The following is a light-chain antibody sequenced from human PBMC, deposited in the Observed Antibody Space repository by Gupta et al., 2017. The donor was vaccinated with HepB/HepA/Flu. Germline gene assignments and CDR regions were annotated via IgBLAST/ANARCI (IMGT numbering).Light chain of an antibody. V-gene: IGKV2D-29*01. CDR3: MQSVQPPLT. CDR1: QSLLHSSGETY. Sequence: DIVMTQTPLSLSVTSGQPASISCKSSQSLLHSSGETYLYWFLQKPGQPPQLLIHEVSKRFSGVPERFSGSGSGTDFTLKINRVETEDVGVYYCMQSVQPPLTFGGGTKVEIK. J-gene: IGKJ4*01. CDR2: EVS.